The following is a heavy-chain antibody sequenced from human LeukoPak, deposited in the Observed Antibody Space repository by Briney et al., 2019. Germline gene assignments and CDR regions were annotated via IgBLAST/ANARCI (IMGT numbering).Heavy chain of an antibody. V-gene: IGHV1-2*02. Sequence: GASVKVSCKASGYTFSGYHMHWVRQAPGQGLEWMGWINPNSGDTNYAQNFQGRVTMTRDTSISTAYMELDRPSSDDTAVYYCARPLVVGATTRAFDTWGHGTLVTVSS. J-gene: IGHJ3*02. D-gene: IGHD1-26*01. CDR3: ARPLVVGATTRAFDT. CDR2: INPNSGDT. CDR1: GYTFSGYH.